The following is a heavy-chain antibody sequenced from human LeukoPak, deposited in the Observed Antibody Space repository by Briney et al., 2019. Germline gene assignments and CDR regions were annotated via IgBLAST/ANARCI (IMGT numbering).Heavy chain of an antibody. Sequence: ASETLSLTCSVSGTSITPYSWSWIRQPPGRGLEWIGYFYTSGNTHQNPSLKSRVTMSIDASKNQFSLRLSSMTAADTAVYYCARHLAETATITDDTFDMWGQGTMVTVSS. CDR2: FYTSGNT. CDR3: ARHLAETATITDDTFDM. CDR1: GTSITPYS. D-gene: IGHD5-24*01. J-gene: IGHJ3*02. V-gene: IGHV4-4*09.